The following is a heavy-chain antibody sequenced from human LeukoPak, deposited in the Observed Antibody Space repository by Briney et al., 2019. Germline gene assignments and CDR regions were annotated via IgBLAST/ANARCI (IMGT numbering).Heavy chain of an antibody. D-gene: IGHD3-22*01. J-gene: IGHJ5*02. CDR2: MYYSGST. CDR3: ARPYYYDSRIDP. CDR1: GGSISCGDYY. Sequence: SQTLSLTCTVSGGSISCGDYYWSWIRQPPGKGLEWIAYMYYSGSTYYNPSLKSRVTMSADTSKNQLSLKLSSVTAADTAVYYCARPYYYDSRIDPWGQGILVTVSS. V-gene: IGHV4-30-4*01.